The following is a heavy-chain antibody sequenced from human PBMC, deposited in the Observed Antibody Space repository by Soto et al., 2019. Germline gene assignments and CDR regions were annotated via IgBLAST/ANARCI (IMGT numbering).Heavy chain of an antibody. CDR2: IPQDGVDG. V-gene: IGHV3-7*03. J-gene: IGHJ6*02. Sequence: DVKLVESGGGLVQPGDSLRLSCEVSGFTFSMYSMSWVRQSPGKGLEWVAKIPQDGVDGHYADSVKGRFTTSRDNGKNSLYLQLNNLRAEDTAVYYCARDHLILPAHDFFYGSDVWGRGATVTVSS. CDR3: ARDHLILPAHDFFYGSDV. D-gene: IGHD2-21*02. CDR1: GFTFSMYS.